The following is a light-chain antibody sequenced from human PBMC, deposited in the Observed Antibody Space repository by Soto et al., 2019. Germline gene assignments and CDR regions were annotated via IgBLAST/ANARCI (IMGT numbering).Light chain of an antibody. Sequence: QSALTQPASVSGSPGQSITISCTGTSSDVGGYNYVSWYQQHPGKAPKLMIYDVSNRPSGVSNRFSGSKSGNTASLTISGLQAEDEADYYCSSYADSHSYVFGTGTKVTVL. CDR1: SSDVGGYNY. CDR3: SSYADSHSYV. J-gene: IGLJ1*01. V-gene: IGLV2-14*01. CDR2: DVS.